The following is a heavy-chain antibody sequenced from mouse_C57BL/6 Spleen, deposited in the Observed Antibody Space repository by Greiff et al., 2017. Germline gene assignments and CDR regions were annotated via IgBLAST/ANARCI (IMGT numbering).Heavy chain of an antibody. D-gene: IGHD2-2*01. V-gene: IGHV14-4*01. Sequence: VQLKESGAELVRPGASVKLSCTASGFNIKDDYMHWVKQRPEQGLEWIGWIDPENGDTEYASKFPGKATITADTSSNTAYLQLSSVASEDTAVYYCTTWGVTTTGPHFDYWGQGTTLTVSS. CDR2: IDPENGDT. J-gene: IGHJ2*01. CDR1: GFNIKDDY. CDR3: TTWGVTTTGPHFDY.